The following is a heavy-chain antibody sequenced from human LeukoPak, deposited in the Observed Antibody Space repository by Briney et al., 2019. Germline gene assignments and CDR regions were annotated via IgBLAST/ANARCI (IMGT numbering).Heavy chain of an antibody. V-gene: IGHV4-31*11. D-gene: IGHD5-24*01. CDR1: GGSFSGYY. Sequence: KPSETLSLTCAVYGGSFSGYYWSWIRQHPGKGLEWIGYIYYSGSTYYNPSLKSRVTISVDTSKNQFSLKLSSVTAADTAVYYCARDHGDGYNYNFDYWGQGTLVTVSS. CDR2: IYYSGST. J-gene: IGHJ4*02. CDR3: ARDHGDGYNYNFDY.